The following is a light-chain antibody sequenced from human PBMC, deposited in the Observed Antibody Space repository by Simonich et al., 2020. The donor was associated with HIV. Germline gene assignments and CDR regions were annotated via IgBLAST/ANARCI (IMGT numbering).Light chain of an antibody. CDR3: QQYNNWPLF. V-gene: IGKV3-11*01. CDR2: NAS. Sequence: EIVLTQSPATLSLSPGERATLSCRASQSVSSYLAWYQQKPGQAPRLLIYNASNRATGIPARFSGTGSGTEFTLTISSVQSEDFVVYYCQQYNNWPLFFGQGTKLEIK. CDR1: QSVSSY. J-gene: IGKJ2*01.